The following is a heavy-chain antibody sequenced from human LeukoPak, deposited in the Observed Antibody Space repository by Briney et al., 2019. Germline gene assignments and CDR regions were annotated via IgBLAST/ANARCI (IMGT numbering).Heavy chain of an antibody. Sequence: SGGSLRLSCAASGFTFSSYSMNWVRQAPGKGLEWVSSISSSSSYISYAGSVKGRFTISRDNAKNSLYLQMNSLRAEDTAVYYCARVREDSSGYYFDYWGQGTLVTVSS. V-gene: IGHV3-21*01. CDR2: ISSSSSYI. J-gene: IGHJ4*02. CDR3: ARVREDSSGYYFDY. D-gene: IGHD3-22*01. CDR1: GFTFSSYS.